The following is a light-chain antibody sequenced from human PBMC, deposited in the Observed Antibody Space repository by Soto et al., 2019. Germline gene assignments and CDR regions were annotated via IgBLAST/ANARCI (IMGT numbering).Light chain of an antibody. CDR1: QSVSNNY. CDR2: GAS. J-gene: IGKJ1*01. Sequence: VLTQSPGTLSLSPGESATLSCRASQSVSNNYLAWYQQQPGHAPRLLIYGASNRATGIPDRFSGSGSGTDFTLTISRLEPEDFAVYYCQQYGSPGTFGQGTKVDIK. CDR3: QQYGSPGT. V-gene: IGKV3-20*01.